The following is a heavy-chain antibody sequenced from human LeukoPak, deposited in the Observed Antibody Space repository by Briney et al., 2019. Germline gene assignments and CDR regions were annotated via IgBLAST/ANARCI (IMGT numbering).Heavy chain of an antibody. CDR2: IRYDGSNK. D-gene: IGHD5-24*01. Sequence: GGSLRLSCAASGFTFSSYGMHWVRQAPGKGLEWVAFIRYDGSNKYYADSVKGRFTISRDNSKNTLYLQMNSLRAEGTAVYYCAKREMATIGYYYYYYMDVWGKGTTVTVSS. V-gene: IGHV3-30*02. CDR1: GFTFSSYG. J-gene: IGHJ6*03. CDR3: AKREMATIGYYYYYYMDV.